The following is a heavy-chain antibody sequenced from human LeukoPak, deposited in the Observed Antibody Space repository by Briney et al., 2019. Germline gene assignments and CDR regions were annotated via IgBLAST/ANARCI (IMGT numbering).Heavy chain of an antibody. CDR3: ARGSAYGYKYYYYYYMDV. CDR1: GGSFSGYY. CDR2: INHSGST. V-gene: IGHV4-34*01. J-gene: IGHJ6*03. D-gene: IGHD5-24*01. Sequence: NPSEPLSLTCAVYGGSFSGYYWSWIRQPPGKGLEWIGEINHSGSTNYNPSLKSRVTISVDTSKNQFSLKLSSVTAADTAVYYCARGSAYGYKYYYYYYMDVWGKGTTVTVSS.